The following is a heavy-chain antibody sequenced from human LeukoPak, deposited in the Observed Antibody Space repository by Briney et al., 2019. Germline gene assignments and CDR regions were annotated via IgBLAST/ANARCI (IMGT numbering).Heavy chain of an antibody. Sequence: GGSLRLSCAASGFTFSSYGMHWARQAPGKGLEWVAVIWYDGSNKYYADSVKGRFTISRDNSKNTLYLQMNGLRAEDTAVYYCANGDYYDSSGPLDYWGQGTLVTVSS. CDR2: IWYDGSNK. CDR3: ANGDYYDSSGPLDY. CDR1: GFTFSSYG. D-gene: IGHD3-22*01. V-gene: IGHV3-33*06. J-gene: IGHJ4*02.